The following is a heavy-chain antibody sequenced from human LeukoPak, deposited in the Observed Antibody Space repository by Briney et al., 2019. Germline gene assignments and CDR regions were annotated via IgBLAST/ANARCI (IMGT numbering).Heavy chain of an antibody. CDR3: ARDEDYSDSIDY. CDR2: ISAYNGNT. Sequence: ASVTVSCKASGYSFSSFGISWVRQAPGQGLEWMGWISAYNGNTNYAQKLQGRVTMTTDTSTSTAYMELRSLRSDDTAVYYCARDEDYSDSIDYWGQGTLVTVSS. CDR1: GYSFSSFG. V-gene: IGHV1-18*01. D-gene: IGHD4-11*01. J-gene: IGHJ4*02.